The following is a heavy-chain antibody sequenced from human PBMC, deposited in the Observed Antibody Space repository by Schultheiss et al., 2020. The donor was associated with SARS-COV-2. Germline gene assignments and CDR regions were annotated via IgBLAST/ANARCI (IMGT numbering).Heavy chain of an antibody. J-gene: IGHJ6*02. V-gene: IGHV3-33*08. CDR3: ARELRPYYYYYYGMDV. Sequence: GGSLRLSCAASGFTFSSYEMNWVRQAPGKGLEWVAVIWYDGSNKYYADSVRGRFIISRDNAKDTLYLQMNSLRAEDTAVYYCARELRPYYYYYYGMDVWGQGTTVTVSS. CDR2: IWYDGSNK. CDR1: GFTFSSYE. D-gene: IGHD4-17*01.